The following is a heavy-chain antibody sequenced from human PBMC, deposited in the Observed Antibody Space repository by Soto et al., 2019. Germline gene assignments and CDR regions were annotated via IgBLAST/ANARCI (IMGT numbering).Heavy chain of an antibody. CDR1: GGSISSSSYY. D-gene: IGHD3-3*01. V-gene: IGHV4-39*01. CDR2: IYNSGST. J-gene: IGHJ4*02. CDR3: ARRPWSGYSFDY. Sequence: SETLSLTCTVSGGSISSSSYYWGWIRQPPGKGLEWIGTIYNSGSTYYNPSLKSRVTISVDTSKNQFSLKLSSVTAADTAVYYCARRPWSGYSFDYWGQGTLVTAPQ.